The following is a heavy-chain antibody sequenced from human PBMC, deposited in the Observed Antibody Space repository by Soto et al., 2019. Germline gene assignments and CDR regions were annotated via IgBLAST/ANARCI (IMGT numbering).Heavy chain of an antibody. J-gene: IGHJ4*02. CDR1: GFTFSSYA. D-gene: IGHD1-26*01. Sequence: GGSLRLSCAASGFTFSSYAMHWVRQAPGKGLEWVAVISYDGSNEYYADSVKGRFTISRDNSKNTLYLQMNSLRAEDTAVYYCARDYIGSGSYGYFDYWGQGTLVTVSS. CDR2: ISYDGSNE. V-gene: IGHV3-30-3*01. CDR3: ARDYIGSGSYGYFDY.